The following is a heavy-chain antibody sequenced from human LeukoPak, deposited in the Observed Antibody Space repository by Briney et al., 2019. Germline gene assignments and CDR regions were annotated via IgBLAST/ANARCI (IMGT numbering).Heavy chain of an antibody. J-gene: IGHJ6*04. CDR1: GGSISSGGYS. V-gene: IGHV4-30-4*07. CDR2: IYYSGST. D-gene: IGHD3-9*01. CDR3: ASSSVLRYFDWLTMDV. Sequence: SQTLSLTCAVSGGSISSGGYSWSWIRQPPGKGLEWIGYIYYSGSTNYNPSLKSRVTISVDTSKNQFSLKLSSVTAADTAVYYCASSSVLRYFDWLTMDVWGKGTTVTISS.